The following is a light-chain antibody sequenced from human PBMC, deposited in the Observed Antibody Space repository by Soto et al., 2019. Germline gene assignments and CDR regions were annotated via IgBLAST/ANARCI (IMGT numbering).Light chain of an antibody. CDR1: SSNIGAGYD. CDR3: QSYDSSLSRV. V-gene: IGLV1-40*01. J-gene: IGLJ2*01. Sequence: QLVLTQPPSVSGAPGQRVTISCTGSSSNIGAGYDVHWYQQLPGTAPKLLIYGNSNRPSGVPDRFSGSKSGTSASLAITGLQAEDEADYYCQSYDSSLSRVFGGGTKPTVL. CDR2: GNS.